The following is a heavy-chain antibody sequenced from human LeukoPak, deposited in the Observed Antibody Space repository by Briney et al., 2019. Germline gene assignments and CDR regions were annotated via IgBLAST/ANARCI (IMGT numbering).Heavy chain of an antibody. CDR2: IYFTGST. CDR1: GGSISRIIYY. V-gene: IGHV4-39*01. D-gene: IGHD3-22*01. J-gene: IGHJ4*02. CDR3: ARVVRDGSGYNYYFDY. Sequence: SETLSLTCTVSGGSISRIIYYWGWIRQPPGKGLEWIGSIYFTGSTYYTPSLRSRVTISVDTSKNQFSLKLSAVTAADTAVYYCARVVRDGSGYNYYFDYWGQGTLVTVSS.